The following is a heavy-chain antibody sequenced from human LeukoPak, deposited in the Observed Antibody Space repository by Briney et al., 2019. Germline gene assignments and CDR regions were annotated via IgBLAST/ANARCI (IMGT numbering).Heavy chain of an antibody. Sequence: GASVKVSCKASGYTFTGYYMHWVRQAPGQGLEWMGWINPNSGGTNYAQKFQGRVTMTRDTSISTAYMELSRPRSDDTAVYYCAKDPKGSGWYRSLLAFDIWGQGTMVTVSS. CDR2: INPNSGGT. D-gene: IGHD6-19*01. CDR3: AKDPKGSGWYRSLLAFDI. V-gene: IGHV1-2*02. J-gene: IGHJ3*02. CDR1: GYTFTGYY.